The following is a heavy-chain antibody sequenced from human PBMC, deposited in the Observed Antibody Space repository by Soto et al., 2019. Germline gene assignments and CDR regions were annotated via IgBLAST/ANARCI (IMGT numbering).Heavy chain of an antibody. CDR1: GFTFSIFG. J-gene: IGHJ4*02. Sequence: GGSLRLSCAASGFTFSIFGVHWVRQAPGKELEWVAVIWNDGNNRRYADSVRGRFTVSKDNSKNRVYLQMDSLRVEDTAIYYCARDRELGRTSPYFDFWGQGTLVTVSS. V-gene: IGHV3-33*01. D-gene: IGHD3-10*01. CDR2: IWNDGNNR. CDR3: ARDRELGRTSPYFDF.